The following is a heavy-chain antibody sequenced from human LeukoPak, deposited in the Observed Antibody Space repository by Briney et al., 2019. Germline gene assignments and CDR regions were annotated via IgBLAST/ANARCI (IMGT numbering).Heavy chain of an antibody. CDR2: FYPEDGET. D-gene: IGHD7-27*01. CDR3: ATDLSGWGRAFDI. J-gene: IGHJ3*02. Sequence: ASVTVSCKVSGYTLTELSMHWVRQAPGKGLEWMGGFYPEDGETIYAQTFQGRVTITEDTSTDTAYIDLSSLRSEDTAVYYCATDLSGWGRAFDIWGQGTLVTVSS. V-gene: IGHV1-24*01. CDR1: GYTLTELS.